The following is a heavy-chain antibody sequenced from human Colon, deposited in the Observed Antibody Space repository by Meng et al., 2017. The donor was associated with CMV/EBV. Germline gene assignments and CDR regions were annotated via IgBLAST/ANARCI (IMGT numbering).Heavy chain of an antibody. V-gene: IGHV3-11*04. CDR3: VRYILRVGITYYFDY. Sequence: GGPLRLSCAASGFPFSNYYRSWIRLAPGKGLEWISYISGDGSDFFYGDSVRGRFTISRDNAKNSLYLQINSLRVEDTAVYYCVRYILRVGITYYFDYWGQGTLVTVSS. CDR1: GFPFSNYY. J-gene: IGHJ4*02. CDR2: ISGDGSDF. D-gene: IGHD1-26*01.